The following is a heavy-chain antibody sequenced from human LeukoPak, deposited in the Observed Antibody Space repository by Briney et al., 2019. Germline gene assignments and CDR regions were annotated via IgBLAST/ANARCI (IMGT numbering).Heavy chain of an antibody. Sequence: GSSVKVSCKSSGGTFIFYAINWVRQAPGQGLEWMGRIIPIPGMANYAQKSQGRVTITADSSTSTAYLEVSSLSSEDTAVYYCARAVVVARGLMAYFDYWGQGTLVTVSS. V-gene: IGHV1-69*04. CDR2: IIPIPGMA. CDR3: ARAVVVARGLMAYFDY. CDR1: GGTFIFYA. J-gene: IGHJ4*02. D-gene: IGHD3-10*01.